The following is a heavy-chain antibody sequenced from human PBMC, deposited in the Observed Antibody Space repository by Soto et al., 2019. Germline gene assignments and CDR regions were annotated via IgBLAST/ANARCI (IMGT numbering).Heavy chain of an antibody. D-gene: IGHD4-17*01. CDR3: AIHGVDYGDYASYYYYGMDV. CDR1: GGSISSSTYY. V-gene: IGHV4-39*01. CDR2: IYYSGSA. J-gene: IGHJ6*02. Sequence: SETLSLTCTVSGGSISSSTYYWGWIRQPPGKGLEWIGMIYYSGSAYYNPSLKSRVTISIDTSKNQFSLRLSSVTAADTAVYYCAIHGVDYGDYASYYYYGMDVWGRGTTVTVSS.